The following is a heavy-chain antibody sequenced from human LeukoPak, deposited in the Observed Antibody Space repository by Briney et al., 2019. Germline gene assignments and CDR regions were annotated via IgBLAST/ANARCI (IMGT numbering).Heavy chain of an antibody. D-gene: IGHD6-6*01. V-gene: IGHV1-69*13. J-gene: IGHJ4*02. CDR2: IIPIFGKA. CDR3: ARARRYSSSEFDY. Sequence: SVKVSCKASGGTFISYAISWVRQAPGQGREWMGGIIPIFGKANYEQKFQGRVTITADESTSTAYMELSSLRSEDTAVYYCARARRYSSSEFDYWGQGTLVTVSS. CDR1: GGTFISYA.